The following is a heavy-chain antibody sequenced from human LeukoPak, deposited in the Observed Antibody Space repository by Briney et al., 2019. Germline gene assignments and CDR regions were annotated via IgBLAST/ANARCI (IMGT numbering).Heavy chain of an antibody. D-gene: IGHD3-10*01. CDR1: GYTFTSYD. CDR3: AREVRLLWFGELTNWFDP. Sequence: ASVKVSCKASGYTFTSYDINWVRQATGQGLEWMGWMNPNSGNTGYAQKFQGRVTMTRNTSISTAYMELGSLRSGDTAVYYCAREVRLLWFGELTNWFDPWGQGTLVTVSS. J-gene: IGHJ5*02. CDR2: MNPNSGNT. V-gene: IGHV1-8*01.